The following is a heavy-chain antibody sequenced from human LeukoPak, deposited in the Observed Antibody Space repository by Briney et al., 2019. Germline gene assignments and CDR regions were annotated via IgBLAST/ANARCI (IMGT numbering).Heavy chain of an antibody. CDR1: GGSISSYY. D-gene: IGHD3-22*01. J-gene: IGHJ4*02. V-gene: IGHV4-4*07. Sequence: SETLSLTCTVSGGSISSYYWSWIRQPAGKGLEWIGRIYTSGSTNYNPSLKSRVTMSVDMSKNQFSLKLSSVTAADTAVYYCARERLYYDSSGYYDYWGQGTLVTVSS. CDR3: ARERLYYDSSGYYDY. CDR2: IYTSGST.